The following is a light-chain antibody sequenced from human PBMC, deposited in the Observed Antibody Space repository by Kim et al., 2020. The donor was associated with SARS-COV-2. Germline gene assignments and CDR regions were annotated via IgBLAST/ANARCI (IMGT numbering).Light chain of an antibody. V-gene: IGLV1-44*01. CDR2: ANN. J-gene: IGLJ2*01. Sequence: TVSCCASCYNSARFAVRWYQHVPGTAPKLLIYANNQRPSGVPDRFSGSKSGTSASLAISGLRSVDEADYYCAACDNTLNGMLFGGGTQLTVL. CDR1: CYNSARFA. CDR3: AACDNTLNGML.